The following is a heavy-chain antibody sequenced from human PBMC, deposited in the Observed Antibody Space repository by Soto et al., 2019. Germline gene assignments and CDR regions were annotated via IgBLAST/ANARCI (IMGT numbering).Heavy chain of an antibody. CDR2: ISSSSSTI. CDR1: GFTFSSYS. CDR3: ARERQVVPAALDY. V-gene: IGHV3-48*01. Sequence: EVQLVESGGGLVQPGGSLRLSCAASGFTFSSYSMNWVRQAPGKGLEWDSYISSSSSTIYYADSVKGRFTISRDNAKNSLYLQMNSLRAEDTAVYYCARERQVVPAALDYWGQGTLVTVSS. J-gene: IGHJ4*02. D-gene: IGHD2-2*01.